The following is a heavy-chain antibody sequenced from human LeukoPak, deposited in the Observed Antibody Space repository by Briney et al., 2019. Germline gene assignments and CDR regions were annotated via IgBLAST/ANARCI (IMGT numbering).Heavy chain of an antibody. V-gene: IGHV3-9*01. CDR3: AKADYDFWTNFDY. CDR1: GXTFXDYA. J-gene: IGHJ4*02. Sequence: LRLSXXXXGXTFXDYAMHWVRQAPXKGLEWVSGISWNSGSIGYADSVKGRFTISRDNAKNSLYLQMNSLRAEDTALYYCAKADYDFWTNFDYWGQGTLVTVSS. D-gene: IGHD3-3*01. CDR2: ISWNSGSI.